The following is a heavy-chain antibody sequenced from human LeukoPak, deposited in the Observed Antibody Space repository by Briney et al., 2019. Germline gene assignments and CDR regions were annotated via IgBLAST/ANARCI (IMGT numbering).Heavy chain of an antibody. CDR2: IYHSGST. V-gene: IGHV4-38-2*02. CDR1: GYSISSGYY. D-gene: IGHD3-10*01. Sequence: SETLSLTCTVSGYSISSGYYWGWIRQPPGKGLEWIGSIYHSGSTYYNPSLKSRVTISVDTSKNQFSLKLSSVTAADTAVYYCATQWGSGSYYPPDYWGQGTLVTVSS. CDR3: ATQWGSGSYYPPDY. J-gene: IGHJ4*02.